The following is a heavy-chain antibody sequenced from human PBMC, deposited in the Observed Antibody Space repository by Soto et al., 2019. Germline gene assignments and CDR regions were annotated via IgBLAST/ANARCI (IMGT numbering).Heavy chain of an antibody. J-gene: IGHJ3*02. V-gene: IGHV1-18*01. CDR2: ISAYNGNT. CDR3: ARLVEGPLVAFDI. CDR1: CYTFTSYG. D-gene: IGHD6-6*01. Sequence: ASVNVPSKASCYTFTSYGINWVRQAPGQWLEGMGWISAYNGNTNYAQKLQGRVSMTTDTSTSTAYMELRSLRSDDTAVYYCARLVEGPLVAFDIWGQGTMVTVSS.